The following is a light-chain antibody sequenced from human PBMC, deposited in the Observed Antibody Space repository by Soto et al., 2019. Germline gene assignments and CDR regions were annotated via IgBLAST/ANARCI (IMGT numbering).Light chain of an antibody. CDR1: QTVNNNY. Sequence: EIVLTQSPGTLSLSPGERATLSCRASQTVNNNYFAWYQQRPGQAPRLLIYGASTRATGIPDRFSGSWSGTDFALIISRLDPEDFAVYYCQQYGSSLPITFGPGTKVDFK. CDR3: QQYGSSLPIT. J-gene: IGKJ3*01. V-gene: IGKV3-20*01. CDR2: GAS.